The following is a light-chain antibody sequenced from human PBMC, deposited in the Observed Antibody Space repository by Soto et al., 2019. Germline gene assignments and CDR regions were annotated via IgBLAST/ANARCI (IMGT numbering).Light chain of an antibody. J-gene: IGLJ3*02. CDR3: SSYTTSSTWV. CDR1: NSDIGRYNY. CDR2: EVN. Sequence: QSALTQPASVSGSPGQSITISCTGTNSDIGRYNYVSWFQQHPGEAPKLIIYEVNNWPSGVSNRFSGSKSGNTASLTISGLQAEDEADYYCSSYTTSSTWVFGGGTKLTVL. V-gene: IGLV2-14*03.